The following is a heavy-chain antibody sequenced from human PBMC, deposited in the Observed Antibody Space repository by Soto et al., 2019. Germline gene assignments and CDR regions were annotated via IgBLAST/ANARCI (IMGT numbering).Heavy chain of an antibody. Sequence: SSETLSLTCAVSGGSISSGGYSWSWIRQPPGKGLEWIGYIYHSGSTYYNPSLKSRVTISVDRSKNQFSLKLSSVTAADTAVYYCARVNRGIGGDWLDPWGQGTLVTVSS. J-gene: IGHJ5*02. V-gene: IGHV4-30-2*01. D-gene: IGHD3-16*01. CDR1: GGSISSGGYS. CDR2: IYHSGST. CDR3: ARVNRGIGGDWLDP.